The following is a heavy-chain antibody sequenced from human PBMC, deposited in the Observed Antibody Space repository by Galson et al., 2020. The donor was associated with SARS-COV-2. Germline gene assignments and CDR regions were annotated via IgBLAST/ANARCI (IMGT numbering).Heavy chain of an antibody. V-gene: IGHV3-33*03. Sequence: GESLKISCATSGFPFSTHAMHWVRQAPGKGLEWVAVIWSDGVHKYYGDSVKGRFTISRDNSKNTVDLQMDSLRLEDTGLYYCAVSIIVAGGIDYWGQGTLVTVSS. CDR1: GFPFSTHA. CDR2: IWSDGVHK. J-gene: IGHJ4*02. CDR3: AVSIIVAGGIDY. D-gene: IGHD6-19*01.